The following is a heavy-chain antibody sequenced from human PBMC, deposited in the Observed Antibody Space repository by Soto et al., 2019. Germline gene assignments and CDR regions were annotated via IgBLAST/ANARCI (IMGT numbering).Heavy chain of an antibody. CDR2: IYYSGST. D-gene: IGHD6-13*01. CDR1: GGSISSGGYY. J-gene: IGHJ4*02. V-gene: IGHV4-31*03. Sequence: SETLSLTCTVSGGSISSGGYYWSWIRQHPGKGLEWIGYIYYSGSTYYNPTLKSRVTISVDTSKNQFSLKLSSVTAADTAVYYCARSFRVAAACPFDYWGQGTLVTVSS. CDR3: ARSFRVAAACPFDY.